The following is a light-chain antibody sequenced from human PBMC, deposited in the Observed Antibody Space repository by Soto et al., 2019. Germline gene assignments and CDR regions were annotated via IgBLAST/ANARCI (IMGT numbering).Light chain of an antibody. J-gene: IGLJ1*01. CDR2: EVS. Sequence: LTQPAALSGSPGRSITISCTGTSSDVGGYNYVSWYQQHPGKAPKLMIYEVSNRPSGVSNRFSGSKSGNTASLTISGLQAEDEADYYCSSYTSSSTYVFGTGTKVTVL. CDR3: SSYTSSSTYV. CDR1: SSDVGGYNY. V-gene: IGLV2-14*01.